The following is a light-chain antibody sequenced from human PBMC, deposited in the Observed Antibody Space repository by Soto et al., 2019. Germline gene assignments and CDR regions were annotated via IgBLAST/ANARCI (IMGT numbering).Light chain of an antibody. J-gene: IGKJ5*01. CDR2: GAS. CDR1: QSVTTS. CDR3: QQYGGSPIT. Sequence: EIVLTQSPGTLSLSPGERATLSCRASQSVTTSLAWYQHKPGQAPTLLMYGASNRASGFPVRFSGSGSGTDFTLTITRLEPEDFALYYCQQYGGSPITFGLGTRLEIK. V-gene: IGKV3-20*01.